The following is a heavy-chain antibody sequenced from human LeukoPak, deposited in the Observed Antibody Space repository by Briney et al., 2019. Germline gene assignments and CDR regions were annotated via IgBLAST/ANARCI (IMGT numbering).Heavy chain of an antibody. J-gene: IGHJ4*02. CDR1: GYSISSGYY. CDR3: ARHRDYSSSDY. V-gene: IGHV4-38-2*01. Sequence: PSETLSLTCAVSGYSISSGYYWGWIRQPPGKGLEWIGSIYHSGSTCYNPSLKSRVTISVDTSKDQFSLKLSSVTAADTAVYYCARHRDYSSSDYWGQGTLVTVSS. D-gene: IGHD6-6*01. CDR2: IYHSGST.